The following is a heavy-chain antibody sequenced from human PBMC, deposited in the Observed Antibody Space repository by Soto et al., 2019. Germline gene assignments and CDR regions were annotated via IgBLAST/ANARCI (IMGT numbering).Heavy chain of an antibody. V-gene: IGHV2-5*01. CDR3: SHMKDSGLFGMDV. D-gene: IGHD3-10*01. CDR1: GGSISSGDYY. Sequence: TLSLTCTVSGGSISSGDYYWSWIRQPPGKGLEWLALIYSNDDKRYSPSLKSRLTITKDTSKNQVVLTMTNIDPVDTATYYCSHMKDSGLFGMDVWGQGTTVTVSS. CDR2: IYSNDDK. J-gene: IGHJ6*02.